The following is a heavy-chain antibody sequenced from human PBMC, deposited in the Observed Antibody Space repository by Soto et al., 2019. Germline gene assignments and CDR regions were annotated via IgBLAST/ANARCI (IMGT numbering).Heavy chain of an antibody. V-gene: IGHV3-23*01. CDR1: GFTFSSYA. J-gene: IGHJ5*02. CDR2: ISGSGGST. CDR3: AKAPPPEGGWFGELLVESWFDP. Sequence: EVQLLESGGGLVQPGGSLRLSCAASGFTFSSYAMSWVRQAPGKGLEWVSAISGSGGSTYYADSVKGRFTISRDNSKNTLYLQMNSLRAEDTAVYYCAKAPPPEGGWFGELLVESWFDPWGQGTLVTVSS. D-gene: IGHD3-10*01.